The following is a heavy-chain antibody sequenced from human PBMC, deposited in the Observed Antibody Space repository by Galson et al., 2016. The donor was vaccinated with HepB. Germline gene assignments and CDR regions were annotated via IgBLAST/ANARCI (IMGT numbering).Heavy chain of an antibody. CDR1: GFTFDAYA. CDR3: AKAGTYSNNKGWFDP. CDR2: ISWNSGNV. Sequence: SLRLSCAASGFTFDAYAMHWVRQAPGKGLEWVSGISWNSGNVGYADSVKGRFTISRDNAKNSLYLQMSSLRAEDTAFYYCAKAGTYSNNKGWFDPWGQGTLVTVSS. V-gene: IGHV3-9*01. J-gene: IGHJ5*02. D-gene: IGHD6-13*01.